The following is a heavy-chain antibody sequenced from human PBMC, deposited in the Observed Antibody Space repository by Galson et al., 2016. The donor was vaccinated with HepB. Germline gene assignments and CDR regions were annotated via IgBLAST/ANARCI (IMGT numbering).Heavy chain of an antibody. Sequence: SLRLSCAASGFTFSNYAVSWVRQAPGKGLEWVSSISGSGDTTYDADAVRGRFTISRDNSRNTLSLQMDSLRAEDTAVYYCAREDSTIAAASFDYWGQGTLVTVSS. V-gene: IGHV3-23*01. J-gene: IGHJ4*02. CDR1: GFTFSNYA. D-gene: IGHD6-13*01. CDR2: ISGSGDTT. CDR3: AREDSTIAAASFDY.